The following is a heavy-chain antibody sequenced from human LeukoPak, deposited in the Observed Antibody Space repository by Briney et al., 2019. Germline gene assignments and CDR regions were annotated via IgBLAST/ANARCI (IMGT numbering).Heavy chain of an antibody. Sequence: ASVKVSCTDSGYIFTDYYIHWGRQAPGQGLEWMGWINPNSGDTNCAQKFQGRVTMTRDTSISTAYLELSGLTSDDTAVYYCARAVMTAVLETSGGDIWGQGTMVTVSS. V-gene: IGHV1-2*02. D-gene: IGHD4-17*01. J-gene: IGHJ3*02. CDR1: GYIFTDYY. CDR2: INPNSGDT. CDR3: ARAVMTAVLETSGGDI.